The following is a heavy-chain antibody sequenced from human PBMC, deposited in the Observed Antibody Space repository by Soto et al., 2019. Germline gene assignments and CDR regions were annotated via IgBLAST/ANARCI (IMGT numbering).Heavy chain of an antibody. CDR1: GYSVNYGYY. V-gene: IGHV4-38-2*02. Sequence: SETLSLTCTVSGYSVNYGYYWGWIRQAPGKGLEWMGSIFHTGNTYYNPSLESRLNMSVDTSKNQFSLNLRSVTVADTGVYYCAKALGMGVPLPMVVPDAFEIWGRGTKVTVSS. CDR3: AKALGMGVPLPMVVPDAFEI. D-gene: IGHD2-21*01. J-gene: IGHJ3*02. CDR2: IFHTGNT.